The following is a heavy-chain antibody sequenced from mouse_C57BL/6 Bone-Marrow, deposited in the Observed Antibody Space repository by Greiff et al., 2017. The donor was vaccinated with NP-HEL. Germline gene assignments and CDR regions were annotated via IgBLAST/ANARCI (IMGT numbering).Heavy chain of an antibody. D-gene: IGHD2-4*01. J-gene: IGHJ3*01. Sequence: QVQLKESGPGLVQPSQSLSITCTVSGFSLTSYGVHWVRQSPGKGLEWLGVIWSGGSTDYNAAFISRLSISKDNSKSQVFFKMNSLQADDTAIYYCARNLQLRAYWGQGTLVTVSA. V-gene: IGHV2-2*01. CDR2: IWSGGST. CDR1: GFSLTSYG. CDR3: ARNLQLRAY.